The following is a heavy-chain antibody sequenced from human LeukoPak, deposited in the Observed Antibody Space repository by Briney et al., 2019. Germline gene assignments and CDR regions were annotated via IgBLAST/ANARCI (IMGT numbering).Heavy chain of an antibody. CDR2: IYHSGST. Sequence: SETLSLTCAVSGGSISSGGSSWSWIRQPPGKRLEWIGYIYHSGSTYYNPSLKSRVTISVDRSKNQFSLKLSSVTAADTAVYYCARGPYVRGVSFDYWGQGTLVTVSS. D-gene: IGHD3-10*01. CDR3: ARGPYVRGVSFDY. J-gene: IGHJ4*02. CDR1: GGSISSGGSS. V-gene: IGHV4-30-2*01.